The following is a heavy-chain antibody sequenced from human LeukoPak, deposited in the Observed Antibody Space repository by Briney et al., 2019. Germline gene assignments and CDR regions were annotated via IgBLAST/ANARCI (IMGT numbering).Heavy chain of an antibody. J-gene: IGHJ4*02. CDR1: GGSFSGYY. CDR3: ARARWGWPFDY. CDR2: INHSGST. Sequence: PSETLSLTCAVYGGSFSGYYWSWIRQPPGKGLEWIGEINHSGSTNYNPSLKSRVTISVDTSKNQFSLKLSSVTAADTAVYYCARARWGWPFDYWGQGTLVTVSS. V-gene: IGHV4-34*01. D-gene: IGHD4-23*01.